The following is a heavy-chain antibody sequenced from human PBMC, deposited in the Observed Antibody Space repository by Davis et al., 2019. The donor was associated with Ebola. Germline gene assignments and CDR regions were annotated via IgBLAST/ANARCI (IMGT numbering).Heavy chain of an antibody. V-gene: IGHV4-59*11. Sequence: PSETLSLTCTVSGGSISSHYWSWIRQPPGKGLEWIGYIYYSGSTDYNPSLKSRVTISVDTSKNQFSLKLSSVTAADTAVYYCARFTWCSSTSCYYYYGMDVWGQGTTVTVS. CDR3: ARFTWCSSTSCYYYYGMDV. D-gene: IGHD2-2*01. J-gene: IGHJ6*02. CDR1: GGSISSHY. CDR2: IYYSGST.